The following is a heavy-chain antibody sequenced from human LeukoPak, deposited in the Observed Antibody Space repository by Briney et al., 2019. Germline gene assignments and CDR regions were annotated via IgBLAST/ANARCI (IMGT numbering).Heavy chain of an antibody. V-gene: IGHV3-74*01. CDR1: GFPFSSYW. J-gene: IGHJ6*02. D-gene: IGHD2-15*01. CDR3: ARGGYCSGGSCYRPWGGMDV. Sequence: GGSLRLSCAASGFPFSSYWMHWVRQVPGKGLLWVSRINSDGSATIYADSVRGRFTISRDNAKNTLYLQMNSLRAEDTAVYYCARGGYCSGGSCYRPWGGMDVWGQGTTVTVSS. CDR2: INSDGSAT.